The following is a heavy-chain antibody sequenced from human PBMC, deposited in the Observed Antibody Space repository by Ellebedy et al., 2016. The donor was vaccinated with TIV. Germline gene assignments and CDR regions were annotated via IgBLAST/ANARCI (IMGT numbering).Heavy chain of an antibody. V-gene: IGHV3-7*01. CDR2: IKPDGTEK. Sequence: GESLKISCAASGFTSSDHYMDWVRQAPGKGLEWVANIKPDGTEKYYVDSVKGRFTISRDNARDSVDLQMNSLRAEDTAVYYCARAVLRDYWGQGTLVTVSS. J-gene: IGHJ4*02. D-gene: IGHD2/OR15-2a*01. CDR1: GFTSSDHY. CDR3: ARAVLRDY.